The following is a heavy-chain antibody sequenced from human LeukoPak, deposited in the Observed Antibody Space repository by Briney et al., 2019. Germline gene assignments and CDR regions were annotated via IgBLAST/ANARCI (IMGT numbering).Heavy chain of an antibody. CDR3: ARSDGYGLVGI. CDR1: GGSFSGYY. CDR2: IYSSGST. Sequence: SETLSLTCAVYGGSFSGYYWGWIRQPPGKTLEWIGSIYSSGSTYYNPSLKSRVIIIIDTPKNHFSLTLSSVTAADTAVYYCARSDGYGLVGIWGQGTVVTVSS. D-gene: IGHD3-10*01. J-gene: IGHJ3*02. V-gene: IGHV4-34*01.